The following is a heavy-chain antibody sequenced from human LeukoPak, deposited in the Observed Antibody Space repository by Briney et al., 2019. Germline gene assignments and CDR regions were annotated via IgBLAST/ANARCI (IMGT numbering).Heavy chain of an antibody. CDR2: INPNGGAT. Sequence: ASVKVSCKASGYTFTGYYMHWVRQAPGQGLEWMGWINPNGGATNYAQKFQGRVTMTRDTSISTAYMELNRLTSDDTAVYYCATSPRYGSGSYTCDYWGQGTLVTVSS. V-gene: IGHV1-2*02. D-gene: IGHD3-10*01. CDR1: GYTFTGYY. CDR3: ATSPRYGSGSYTCDY. J-gene: IGHJ4*02.